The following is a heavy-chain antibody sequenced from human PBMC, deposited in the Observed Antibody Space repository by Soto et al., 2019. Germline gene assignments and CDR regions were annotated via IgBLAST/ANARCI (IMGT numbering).Heavy chain of an antibody. D-gene: IGHD3-3*01. J-gene: IGHJ4*02. Sequence: PGGSLRLSCAASGFTFSSYAMHWVRQAPGKGLEWVAVISYDGSNKYYADSVKGRFTISRDNSKNTLYLQMNSLRAEDTAVYYCARDSHRADLESYFDYWGQGTLVTVSS. CDR1: GFTFSSYA. CDR2: ISYDGSNK. V-gene: IGHV3-30-3*01. CDR3: ARDSHRADLESYFDY.